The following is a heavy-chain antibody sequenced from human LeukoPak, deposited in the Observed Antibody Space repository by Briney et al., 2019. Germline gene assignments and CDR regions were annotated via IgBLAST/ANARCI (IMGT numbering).Heavy chain of an antibody. Sequence: GRSLRLSCAASGFTFSSYGMHWGRQAPGKGLEWVAVIWYDGSNKYYADSVKGRFTISRDNSKNTLYLQMNSLRAEDTAVYYCAREGPGKVHFDYWGQGTLVTVSS. J-gene: IGHJ4*02. CDR1: GFTFSSYG. CDR3: AREGPGKVHFDY. CDR2: IWYDGSNK. V-gene: IGHV3-33*01.